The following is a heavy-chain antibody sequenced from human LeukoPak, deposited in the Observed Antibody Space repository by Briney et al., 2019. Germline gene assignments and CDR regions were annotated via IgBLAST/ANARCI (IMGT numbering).Heavy chain of an antibody. Sequence: PGGSLRLSCVASGFTFDDYAMHWVRQAPGKGLEWVSGLSWHSERTGYADSVKGRITISRDNAKNTLYLQMNSLRAEDTALYYCARQQTPHGNFDYWGQGTLVTVSS. CDR1: GFTFDDYA. J-gene: IGHJ4*02. CDR3: ARQQTPHGNFDY. D-gene: IGHD1-1*01. V-gene: IGHV3-9*01. CDR2: LSWHSERT.